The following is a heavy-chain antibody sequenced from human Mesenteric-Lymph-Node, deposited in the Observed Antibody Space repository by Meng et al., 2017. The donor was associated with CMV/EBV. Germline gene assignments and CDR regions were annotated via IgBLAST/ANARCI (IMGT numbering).Heavy chain of an antibody. D-gene: IGHD3-10*01. Sequence: GESLKISCAASGYTFSSSSMNWVRQAPGKGLEWVSVIYSGGRTYYADSVKGRFTISRDNSKNTLYLQMNSLRAEDTAVYYCARSRYYYGSGTYYTGDFDYWGQGTLVTVSS. CDR3: ARSRYYYGSGTYYTGDFDY. CDR2: IYSGGRT. J-gene: IGHJ4*02. CDR1: GYTFSSSS. V-gene: IGHV3-66*02.